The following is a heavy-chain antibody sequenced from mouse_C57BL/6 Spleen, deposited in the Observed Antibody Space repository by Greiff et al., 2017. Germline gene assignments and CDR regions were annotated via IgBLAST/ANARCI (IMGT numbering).Heavy chain of an antibody. CDR2: IDPSDSYT. J-gene: IGHJ2*01. CDR1: GYTFTSYW. V-gene: IGHV1-59*01. Sequence: VQLQQPGAELVRPGTSVKLSCKASGYTFTSYWMHWVKQRPGQGLEWIGVIDPSDSYTNYNQKFKGKATLTVDTSSSTAYMQLSSLTSEDSAVYYCARRYSNLVYFDYWGQGTTLTVSS. D-gene: IGHD2-5*01. CDR3: ARRYSNLVYFDY.